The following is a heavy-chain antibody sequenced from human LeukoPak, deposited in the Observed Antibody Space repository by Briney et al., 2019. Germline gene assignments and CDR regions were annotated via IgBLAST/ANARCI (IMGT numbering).Heavy chain of an antibody. V-gene: IGHV1-18*01. CDR3: ARGDGYNYVDWFDP. CDR1: GYTFTSYG. J-gene: IGHJ5*02. CDR2: ISAYNGNT. D-gene: IGHD5-24*01. Sequence: ASVKVSCKASGYTFTSYGISWVREAPGQGLEWMGWISAYNGNTNYAQKLQGRVTMTTDTSTSTAYMELRSLRSDDTAVYYCARGDGYNYVDWFDPWGQGTLVTVSS.